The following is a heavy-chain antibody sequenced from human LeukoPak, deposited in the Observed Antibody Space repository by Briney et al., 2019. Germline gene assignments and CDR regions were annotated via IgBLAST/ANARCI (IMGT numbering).Heavy chain of an antibody. CDR2: IYSGGST. J-gene: IGHJ6*02. CDR3: ARRQAGSHYYYGMDV. CDR1: GFSFSTYG. D-gene: IGHD3-10*01. Sequence: PGRSLRLSCAASGFSFSTYGMLWVRQAPGKGLEWVSVIYSGGSTYYADSVKGRFTISRDNSKNTLYLQMNSLRAEDTAVYYCARRQAGSHYYYGMDVWGQGTTVTVSS. V-gene: IGHV3-66*04.